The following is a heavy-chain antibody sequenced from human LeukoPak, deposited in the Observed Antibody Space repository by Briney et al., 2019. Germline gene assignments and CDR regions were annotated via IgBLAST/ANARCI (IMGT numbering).Heavy chain of an antibody. J-gene: IGHJ4*02. CDR2: IYHSGST. V-gene: IGHV4-38-2*02. D-gene: IGHD1-26*01. CDR1: GYSISSGYY. Sequence: SSETLSLTCTVSGYSISSGYYWGWIRQPPGKGLEWIGSIYHSGSTYYNPSLKSRVTISVDTSKNQFSLKLSSVTAADTAVYYCARGGSGSYNYWGQGTLVTVSS. CDR3: ARGGSGSYNY.